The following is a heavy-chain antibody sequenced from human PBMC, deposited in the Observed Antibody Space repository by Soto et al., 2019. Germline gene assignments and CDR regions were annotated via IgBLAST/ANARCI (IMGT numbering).Heavy chain of an antibody. Sequence: EVQLVESGGGLVQPGGSLRLSCAASGFTFSSYEMNLVRQAPGKGLEWVSYISSSGSTIYYADSVKGRFTISRDNAKNSLYLQMNSLRAEDTAVYYCARDKGYEYSSSPAPWFDPWGQGTLVTVSS. J-gene: IGHJ5*02. V-gene: IGHV3-48*03. CDR3: ARDKGYEYSSSPAPWFDP. D-gene: IGHD6-6*01. CDR2: ISSSGSTI. CDR1: GFTFSSYE.